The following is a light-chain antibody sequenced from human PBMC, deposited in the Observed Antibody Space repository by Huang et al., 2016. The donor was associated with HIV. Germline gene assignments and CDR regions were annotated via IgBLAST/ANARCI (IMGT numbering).Light chain of an antibody. J-gene: IGKJ4*01. CDR2: GAS. CDR1: QSVNSD. CDR3: QQYNDWPPLT. Sequence: PGQRVTLSCRASQSVNSDLAWYQQKPGQAPRLLIYGASTRATGIPAKFNATGSGTEFSLSINNLQSDDFAVYYCQQYNDWPPLTFGGGTKVEI. V-gene: IGKV3-15*01.